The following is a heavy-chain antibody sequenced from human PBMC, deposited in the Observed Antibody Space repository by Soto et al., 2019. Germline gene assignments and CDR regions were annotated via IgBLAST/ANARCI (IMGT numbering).Heavy chain of an antibody. CDR1: GFTFSNAW. J-gene: IGHJ3*02. Sequence: GGSLRLSCAASGFTFSNAWMSWVRQAPGKGLEWVGRIKSKTDGGTTDYAAPVKGRFTISRDDSKNTLYQQMNSLKTEDTAVYYCTTDWYRDAFDIWGQGTMVTVSS. CDR3: TTDWYRDAFDI. V-gene: IGHV3-15*01. CDR2: IKSKTDGGTT. D-gene: IGHD6-13*01.